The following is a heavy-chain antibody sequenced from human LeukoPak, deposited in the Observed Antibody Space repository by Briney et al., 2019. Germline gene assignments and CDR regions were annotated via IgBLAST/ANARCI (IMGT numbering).Heavy chain of an antibody. D-gene: IGHD3-10*01. CDR2: IIPIFGTA. V-gene: IGHV1-69*05. CDR3: ASLYYYGSGSTTLDY. J-gene: IGHJ4*02. Sequence: SVKVSCKASGGTFSSYAISWVRQAPGQELEWMGGIIPIFGTANYAQKFQGRVTITTDESTSTAYMELSSLRSEDTAVYYCASLYYYGSGSTTLDYWGQGTLVTVSS. CDR1: GGTFSSYA.